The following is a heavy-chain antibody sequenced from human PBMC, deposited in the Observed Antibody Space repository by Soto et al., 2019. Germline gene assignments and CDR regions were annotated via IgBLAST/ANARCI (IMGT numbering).Heavy chain of an antibody. Sequence: PGGSLRLSCAASRFTFSIFWMSWVRQAPGKGLEWVANIKYDGSEKYYVDSVRGRFTISRDNAKNSLYLQMNSLRPEDTAIYYCARTTGPDYWGQGTLVTVSS. CDR2: IKYDGSEK. V-gene: IGHV3-7*04. CDR1: RFTFSIFW. J-gene: IGHJ4*02. D-gene: IGHD1-1*01. CDR3: ARTTGPDY.